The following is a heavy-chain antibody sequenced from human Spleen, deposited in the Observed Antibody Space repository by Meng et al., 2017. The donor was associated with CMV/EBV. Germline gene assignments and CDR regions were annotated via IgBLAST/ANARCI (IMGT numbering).Heavy chain of an antibody. D-gene: IGHD4-17*01. CDR3: ARADDYGPFDY. CDR2: IYYSGST. V-gene: IGHV4-39*07. Sequence: QVQPQESGRGLVKPSEPLSPPCTVSGGSISSSSYYWGWIRQPPGKGLEWIGSIYYSGSTYYNPSLKSRVTISVDTSKNQFSLKLSSVTAADTAVYYCARADDYGPFDYWGQGTLVTVSS. J-gene: IGHJ4*02. CDR1: GGSISSSSYY.